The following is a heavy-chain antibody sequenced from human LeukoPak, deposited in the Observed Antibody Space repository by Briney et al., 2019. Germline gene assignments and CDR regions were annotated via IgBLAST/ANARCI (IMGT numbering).Heavy chain of an antibody. Sequence: PSETLSLTCTVSGASISSYYWRWIGQPPGKGLEWIGYIYYSGSTNYNPSLKSRVTISVDTSKNQFSLKLSSVTAADTAVYYCARGNYYDITGVFDYWGQGTLVTVSS. CDR3: ARGNYYDITGVFDY. V-gene: IGHV4-59*01. D-gene: IGHD3-22*01. J-gene: IGHJ4*02. CDR1: GASISSYY. CDR2: IYYSGST.